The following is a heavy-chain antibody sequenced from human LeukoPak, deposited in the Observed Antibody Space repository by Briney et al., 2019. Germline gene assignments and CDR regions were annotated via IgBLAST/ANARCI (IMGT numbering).Heavy chain of an antibody. CDR3: ARDLGMVRGVRRKYYFDY. J-gene: IGHJ4*02. V-gene: IGHV1-46*01. Sequence: ASVKVSCKASGYTFTSYYMHWVRQAPGQGLEWMGIINPSGGSTSYAQKFQGRVTMTRDTSTSTVYMELSSLRSEDTAVYYCARDLGMVRGVRRKYYFDYWGQGTLVTVSS. CDR2: INPSGGST. D-gene: IGHD3-10*01. CDR1: GYTFTSYY.